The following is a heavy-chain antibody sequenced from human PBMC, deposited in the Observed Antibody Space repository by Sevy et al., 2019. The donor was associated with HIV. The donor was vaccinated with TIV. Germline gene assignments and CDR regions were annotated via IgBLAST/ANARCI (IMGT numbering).Heavy chain of an antibody. D-gene: IGHD4-17*01. CDR3: ARGVTTVTPFDY. Sequence: GGSLRLSCSASGFAFSAYWMVWVRQGPGKGLEWVANIKQDGSEQNYVDSVEGRFTISRDNAKNSLYLQMNSLRAGDTAVYYCARGVTTVTPFDYWGQGTLVTVSS. CDR2: IKQDGSEQ. CDR1: GFAFSAYW. V-gene: IGHV3-7*01. J-gene: IGHJ4*02.